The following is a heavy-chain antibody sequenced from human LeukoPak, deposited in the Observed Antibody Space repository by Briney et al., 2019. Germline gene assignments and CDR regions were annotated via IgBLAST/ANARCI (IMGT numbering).Heavy chain of an antibody. J-gene: IGHJ5*02. V-gene: IGHV4-59*05. CDR3: ARQNVDTAMVTDDP. Sequence: PSETLSLTCTISGGSISSYYWSWIRQPAGKGLEWIGSIYYSGSTYYNPSLKSRVTISVDTSKNQFSLKLSSVTAADTAVYYCARQNVDTAMVTDDPWGQGTLVTVSS. CDR1: GGSISSYY. CDR2: IYYSGST. D-gene: IGHD5-18*01.